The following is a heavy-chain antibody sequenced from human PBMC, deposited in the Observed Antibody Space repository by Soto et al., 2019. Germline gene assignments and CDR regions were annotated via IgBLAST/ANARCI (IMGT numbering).Heavy chain of an antibody. CDR1: GGSVSSGTYY. Sequence: SETLSLTCTVSGGSVSSGTYYWSWIRQPPGKGLEWIGYIYYSGSTNYNPSLKSRVTISVDTSKNQFSLKLSSVTAADTAVYYWAREEEAAPRAYYFDYWGQGTLVTVSS. D-gene: IGHD1-26*01. J-gene: IGHJ4*02. CDR2: IYYSGST. V-gene: IGHV4-61*01. CDR3: AREEEAAPRAYYFDY.